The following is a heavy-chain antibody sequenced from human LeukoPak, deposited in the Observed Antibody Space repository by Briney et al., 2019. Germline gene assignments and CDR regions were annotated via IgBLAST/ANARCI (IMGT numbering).Heavy chain of an antibody. CDR1: GYTFTGYY. CDR2: INPNSGGT. CDR3: ARGGDGCSSPDFDY. D-gene: IGHD6-13*01. Sequence: ASVKVSCKASGYTFTGYYMHWVRQAPGQGLEWMGWINPNSGGTNYAQKFQGRVTMTRDTSISTAYMELSSLRSEDTAVYYCARGGDGCSSPDFDYWGQGTLVTVSS. J-gene: IGHJ4*02. V-gene: IGHV1-2*02.